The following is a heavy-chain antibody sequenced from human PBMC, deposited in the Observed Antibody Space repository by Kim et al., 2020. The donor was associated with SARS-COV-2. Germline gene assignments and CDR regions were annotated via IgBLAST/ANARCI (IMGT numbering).Heavy chain of an antibody. Sequence: GGSLRLSCAASGFTFSSYAMHWVRQAPGKGLEWVAVISYDGSNKYYADSVKGRFTISRDNSKNTLYLQMNSLRAEDTAVYYCAREGEYSSGWYFDYWGQGTLVTVSS. V-gene: IGHV3-30*04. CDR1: GFTFSSYA. J-gene: IGHJ4*02. D-gene: IGHD6-19*01. CDR3: AREGEYSSGWYFDY. CDR2: ISYDGSNK.